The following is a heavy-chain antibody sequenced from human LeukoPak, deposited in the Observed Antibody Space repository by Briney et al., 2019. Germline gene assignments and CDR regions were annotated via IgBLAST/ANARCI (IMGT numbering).Heavy chain of an antibody. CDR3: ARSPTYYYDSSGYWDY. CDR1: GFTFSSYA. V-gene: IGHV3-23*01. J-gene: IGHJ4*02. D-gene: IGHD3-22*01. Sequence: GGALRLSCAASGFTFSSYAMSWVRQAPGKGLEWVSAISGSGGSTYYADSVKGRFTISRDNSKNTLYLQMTSLRDEDTAVYYCARSPTYYYDSSGYWDYWGQGTLVTVSS. CDR2: ISGSGGST.